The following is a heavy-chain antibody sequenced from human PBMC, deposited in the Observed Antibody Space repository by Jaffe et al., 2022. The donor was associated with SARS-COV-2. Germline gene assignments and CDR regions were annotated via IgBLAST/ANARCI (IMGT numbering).Heavy chain of an antibody. CDR3: ARGRGGVVRGIYFDY. Sequence: QVQLQESGPGLVKPSETLSLTCTVSGGSIRSCYWNWIRQPAGKGLEWIGRIYTSSNTNYNPSLKSRVTMSIDTSKNQFSLKLSSVTAADTAVYYCARGRGGVVRGIYFDYWGQGTLVTVSS. J-gene: IGHJ4*02. CDR2: IYTSSNT. CDR1: GGSIRSCY. D-gene: IGHD3-10*01. V-gene: IGHV4-4*07.